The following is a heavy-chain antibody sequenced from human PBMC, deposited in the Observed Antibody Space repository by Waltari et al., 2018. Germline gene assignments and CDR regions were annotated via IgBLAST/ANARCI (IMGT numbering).Heavy chain of an antibody. J-gene: IGHJ4*02. D-gene: IGHD5-18*01. Sequence: EVKLVESGGGLVHPVGSLRRSCVASGIAVSDTHMSWVREAPGKGLEWVSIMYPPGSAYNADSVEGRFTISRDISKNMVHLQMNRLRLEDSATYYCATARDEHTAMVYFDNWGQGTLVSVSS. V-gene: IGHV3-66*02. CDR1: GIAVSDTH. CDR2: MYPPGSA. CDR3: ATARDEHTAMVYFDN.